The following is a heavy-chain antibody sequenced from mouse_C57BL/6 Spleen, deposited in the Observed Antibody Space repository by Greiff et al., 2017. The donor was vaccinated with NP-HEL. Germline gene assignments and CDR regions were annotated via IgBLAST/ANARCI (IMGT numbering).Heavy chain of an antibody. CDR3: ASYYDAVGFAY. CDR1: GYTFTSYW. D-gene: IGHD2-4*01. J-gene: IGHJ3*01. Sequence: QVQLQQSGAELVMPGASVKLSCKASGYTFTSYWMHWVKQRPGQGLEWIGEIDPSDSYTNYNQKFKGKSTLTVDKSSSTAYMQLSSLTSEESAVYYCASYYDAVGFAYWGQGTLVTVSA. CDR2: IDPSDSYT. V-gene: IGHV1-69*01.